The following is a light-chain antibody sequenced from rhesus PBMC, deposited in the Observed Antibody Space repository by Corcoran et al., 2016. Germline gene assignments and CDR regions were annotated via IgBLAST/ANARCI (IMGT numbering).Light chain of an antibody. Sequence: DIQMTQSPSSLSASVGDTVTITCQASQGISKYLAWYQQKPGKAPKLLIYDASTLQSGVPSRFSGRGSGTEITLTISSLQPEDFATYYCQQHNSYPPTFGQGTKVEIK. CDR3: QQHNSYPPT. CDR2: DAS. J-gene: IGKJ1*01. V-gene: IGKV1-25*01. CDR1: QGISKY.